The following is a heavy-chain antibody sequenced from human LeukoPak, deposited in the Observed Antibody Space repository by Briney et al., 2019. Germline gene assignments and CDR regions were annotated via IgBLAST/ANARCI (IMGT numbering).Heavy chain of an antibody. D-gene: IGHD3-3*01. J-gene: IGHJ2*01. Sequence: SVKVSCTASGGSFNIYPATWVRQAPGQRLEWMGGIIPFLDTANYAHKFQGRVSITADESRNTTYMELTNLRSDDTAVYYCASRIGEWRYFDLWGRGTLVTVSS. CDR2: IIPFLDTA. CDR1: GGSFNIYP. CDR3: ASRIGEWRYFDL. V-gene: IGHV1-69*01.